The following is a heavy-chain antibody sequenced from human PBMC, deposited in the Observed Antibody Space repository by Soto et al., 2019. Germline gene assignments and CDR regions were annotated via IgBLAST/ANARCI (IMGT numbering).Heavy chain of an antibody. CDR1: GGTFSSYA. V-gene: IGHV1-69*15. Sequence: QVQLVQSGAAVKKPGSSVKVSCKASGGTFSSYAITWVRQAPGQGLEWMGRIIPIFGTTNYAQKFQGRVTITADESTSKAYTDLSSLISDDTAVYYCAKSPDTYSSSNYYYYGMDDWGQGTTVTVSS. CDR2: IIPIFGTT. D-gene: IGHD6-6*01. CDR3: AKSPDTYSSSNYYYYGMDD. J-gene: IGHJ6*02.